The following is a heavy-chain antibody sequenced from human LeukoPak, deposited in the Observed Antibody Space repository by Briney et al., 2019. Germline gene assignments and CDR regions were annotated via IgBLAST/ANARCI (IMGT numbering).Heavy chain of an antibody. CDR1: GGSIRSYY. CDR2: IYTSGST. D-gene: IGHD3-22*01. Sequence: SETLSLTCSVSGGSIRSYYWSWIRQPAGKGLEWIGRIYTSGSTNYNPSLKSRVTISVKTTKNQFSLKLSPVTAADTAVYYCARVTGYMIEDYFDYWGQGTLVTVSS. CDR3: ARVTGYMIEDYFDY. V-gene: IGHV4-4*07. J-gene: IGHJ4*02.